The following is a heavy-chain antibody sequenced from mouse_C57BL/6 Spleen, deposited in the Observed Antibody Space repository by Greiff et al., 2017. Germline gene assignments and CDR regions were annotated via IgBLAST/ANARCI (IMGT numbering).Heavy chain of an antibody. Sequence: DVKLQESGPGLVKPSQSLSLTCSVTGYSITSGYYWNWIRQFPGNKLEWMGYISYDGSNNYNPSLKNRISITRDTSKNQFFLKLNSVTTEDTATYYCARDRGLPDYCDYWGQGTTLTVSS. V-gene: IGHV3-6*01. D-gene: IGHD2-2*01. CDR3: ARDRGLPDYCDY. CDR2: ISYDGSN. CDR1: GYSITSGYY. J-gene: IGHJ2*01.